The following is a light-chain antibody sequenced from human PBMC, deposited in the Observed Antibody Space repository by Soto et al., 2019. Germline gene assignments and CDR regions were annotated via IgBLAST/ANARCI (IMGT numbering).Light chain of an antibody. CDR3: QQYGSSPRT. CDR1: QTIYSN. CDR2: GVS. Sequence: IVMTQSPATLSVSPGERATLSCRAGQTIYSNVAWYQHKPGQAPSLLIYGVSNRATGIPERFSGSGSGTDFTLTISRLEPEDFAVYFCQQYGSSPRTFGQGTKVDIK. J-gene: IGKJ1*01. V-gene: IGKV3-20*01.